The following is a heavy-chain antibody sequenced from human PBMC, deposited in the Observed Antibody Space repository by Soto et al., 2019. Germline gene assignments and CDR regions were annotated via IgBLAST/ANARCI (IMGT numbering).Heavy chain of an antibody. Sequence: SETLSLTCTVSGGSISSSSYYWGWIRQPPGKGLEWIGSIYYSGSTYYNPSFESRVTISVDTFKNQFSLKLSSVTAADTAVYYCARSRSTYYYYYYGMDVWGQGTTVTVSS. CDR1: GGSISSSSYY. CDR3: ARSRSTYYYYYYGMDV. J-gene: IGHJ6*02. V-gene: IGHV4-39*01. CDR2: IYYSGST.